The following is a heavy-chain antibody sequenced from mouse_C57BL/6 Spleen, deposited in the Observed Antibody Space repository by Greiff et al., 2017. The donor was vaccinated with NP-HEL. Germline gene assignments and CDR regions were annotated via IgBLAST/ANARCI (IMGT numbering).Heavy chain of an antibody. Sequence: VQLQQSGPELVKPGASVKISCKASGYTFTDYYMNWVKQSHGKSLEWIGDINPNNGGTSYNQKFKGKATLTVDKSSSTAYMELRSLTSEDSAVYYCARCQLVYAMDYWGQGTSVTVSS. J-gene: IGHJ4*01. CDR3: ARCQLVYAMDY. CDR2: INPNNGGT. D-gene: IGHD6-1*01. CDR1: GYTFTDYY. V-gene: IGHV1-26*01.